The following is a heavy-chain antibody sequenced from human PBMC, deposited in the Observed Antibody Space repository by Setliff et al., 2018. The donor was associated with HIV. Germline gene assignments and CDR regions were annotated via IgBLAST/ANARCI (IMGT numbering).Heavy chain of an antibody. Sequence: SETLSLTCTVSGGSISSHYWSWIRQHPGKGLEWIGYIHSTGSTNYNPSLKSRVTISVDTSKNQFSLQLSSVTAADTAVYYCARVQWDLLYVPDAFDIWGQGIMVTVSS. J-gene: IGHJ3*02. CDR1: GGSISSHY. D-gene: IGHD1-26*01. V-gene: IGHV4-59*11. CDR3: ARVQWDLLYVPDAFDI. CDR2: IHSTGST.